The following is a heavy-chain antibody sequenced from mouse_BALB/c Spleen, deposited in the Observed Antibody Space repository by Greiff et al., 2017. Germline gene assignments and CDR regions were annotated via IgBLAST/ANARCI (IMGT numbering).Heavy chain of an antibody. CDR2: IYPGGGYT. D-gene: IGHD3-3*01. CDR3: ARGDQNGAMDY. J-gene: IGHJ4*01. V-gene: IGHV1-63*02. Sequence: QVQLQQSGAELVRPGTSVKISCKASGYTFTNYWLGWVKQRPGHGLEWIGDIYPGGGYTNYNEKFKGKATLTADTSSSTAYMQLSSLTSEDSAVYFCARGDQNGAMDYWGQGTSVTVSS. CDR1: GYTFTNYW.